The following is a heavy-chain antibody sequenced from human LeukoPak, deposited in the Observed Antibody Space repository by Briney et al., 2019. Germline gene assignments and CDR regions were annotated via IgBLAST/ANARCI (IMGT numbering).Heavy chain of an antibody. Sequence: GGSLRLSCSTSGFNFGDFPMAWVRQAPGKGLVGVGYIRAKAYGGTAEYGPSVKGRFFVSRDDAKGIAYLQMNSLKSEDTDVYYCTRGSGRIEYWGQGTLVAVSS. V-gene: IGHV3-49*04. CDR3: TRGSGRIEY. CDR1: GFNFGDFP. CDR2: IRAKAYGGTA. D-gene: IGHD1-26*01. J-gene: IGHJ4*02.